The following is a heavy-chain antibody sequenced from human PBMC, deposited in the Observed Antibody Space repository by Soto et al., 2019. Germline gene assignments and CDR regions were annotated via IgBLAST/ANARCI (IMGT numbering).Heavy chain of an antibody. CDR2: ISGGGYTA. CDR1: GLSSRSHA. CDR3: AKAQGVATIKSNFDY. D-gene: IGHD5-12*01. J-gene: IGHJ4*02. V-gene: IGHV3-23*01. Sequence: EVQLLESGGGLVRPGGSLTISCVVSGLSSRSHAMYWVRQAPGRGLEWVAGISGGGYTAYYPDSVRGRFIISRDNSKNTVYLQIDILRVDDTAVYYRAKAQGVATIKSNFDYWGQGTLVTVAS.